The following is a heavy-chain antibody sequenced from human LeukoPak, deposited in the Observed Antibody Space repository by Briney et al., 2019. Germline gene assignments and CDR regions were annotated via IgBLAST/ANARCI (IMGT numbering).Heavy chain of an antibody. Sequence: SETLSLTCAVYGGSFTGYYWSWIRQPPGKGLGWIGEIDHSGSTNYNPSLKSRVTISVDTSKNQFSLELSSVTAADTAVYYCASSNHFWSGYYLLDYWGQGTLVTVSP. J-gene: IGHJ4*02. D-gene: IGHD3-3*02. V-gene: IGHV4-34*01. CDR3: ASSNHFWSGYYLLDY. CDR2: IDHSGST. CDR1: GGSFTGYY.